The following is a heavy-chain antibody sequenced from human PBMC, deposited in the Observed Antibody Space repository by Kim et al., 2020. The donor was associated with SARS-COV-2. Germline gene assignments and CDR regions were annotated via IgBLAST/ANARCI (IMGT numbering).Heavy chain of an antibody. CDR2: INPNTGGK. D-gene: IGHD3-10*01. J-gene: IGHJ4*02. CDR3: ARDYAGSPDY. V-gene: IGHV1-2*05. Sequence: ASVKVSCKASGYTFTNHYIHWVRQAPGQGLEWMGRINPNTGGKNYAQKFQGRVSMTRDTPIPTAYMELSSLGSDDTVVYYCARDYAGSPDYWGQGTLVTV. CDR1: GYTFTNHY.